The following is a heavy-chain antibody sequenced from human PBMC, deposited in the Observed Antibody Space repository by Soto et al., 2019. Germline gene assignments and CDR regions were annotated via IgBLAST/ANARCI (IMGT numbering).Heavy chain of an antibody. V-gene: IGHV4-4*07. CDR2: IYYTGST. CDR1: GGPISPYY. J-gene: IGHJ4*02. Sequence: SETLSLTCTVSGGPISPYYWSWIRQPAGKGLGWIGRIYYTGSTNYNPPLKSRVSISLDMARNQIPLKVKSVTAAETAVYYCARGYTNGARPEYFDYWGQGTLVTVSS. CDR3: ARGYTNGARPEYFDY. D-gene: IGHD6-6*01.